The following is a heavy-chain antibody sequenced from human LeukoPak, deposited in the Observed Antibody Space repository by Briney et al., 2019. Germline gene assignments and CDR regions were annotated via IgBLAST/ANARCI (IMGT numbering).Heavy chain of an antibody. CDR2: IYYSGST. D-gene: IGHD3-10*01. J-gene: IGHJ4*02. CDR3: ARYLITMVRGVSGAFDY. Sequence: SETLSPTCTVSGGSISSYYWSWIRQPPGKGLEWIGYIYYSGSTNYNPSLKSRVTISVDTSKNQFSLKLSSVTAADTAVYYCARYLITMVRGVSGAFDYWGQGTLVTVSS. CDR1: GGSISSYY. V-gene: IGHV4-59*01.